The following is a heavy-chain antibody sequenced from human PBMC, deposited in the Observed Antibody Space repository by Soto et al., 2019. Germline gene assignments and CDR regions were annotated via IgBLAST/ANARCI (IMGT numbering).Heavy chain of an antibody. D-gene: IGHD1-26*01. CDR3: ASRVGATSYYYYYGMDV. Sequence: GGSLRLSCAASGFTFSSYNMNWVRQAPGKGLEWVSSISSSSSYIYYADSVKGRFTISRDNAKNSLYLQMNSLRAEDTAVYYCASRVGATSYYYYYGMDVWGQGTTVTVSS. V-gene: IGHV3-21*01. CDR2: ISSSSSYI. CDR1: GFTFSSYN. J-gene: IGHJ6*02.